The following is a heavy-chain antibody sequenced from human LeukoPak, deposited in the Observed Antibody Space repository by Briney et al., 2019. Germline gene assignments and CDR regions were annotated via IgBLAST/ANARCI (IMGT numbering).Heavy chain of an antibody. D-gene: IGHD1-1*01. CDR2: ILNDGSNK. J-gene: IGHJ1*01. Sequence: GGSLRLSCAASGFTFRTYGMHWVRQAPGKGLEWVALILNDGSNKFYADSVKGRFTISRDNSKNTLFLQMNSLRTEDTAVYYCAKDARTTEYFQHWGQGTLVTVSS. CDR3: AKDARTTEYFQH. CDR1: GFTFRTYG. V-gene: IGHV3-30*18.